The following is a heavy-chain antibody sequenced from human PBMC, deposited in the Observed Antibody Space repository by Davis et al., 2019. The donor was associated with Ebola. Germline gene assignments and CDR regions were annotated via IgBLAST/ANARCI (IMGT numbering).Heavy chain of an antibody. CDR1: GDSITSSGYH. CDR3: ARRRDGYNTFDS. V-gene: IGHV4-39*01. D-gene: IGHD5-24*01. CDR2: IHSSGSS. Sequence: PSETLSLTCTVSGDSITSSGYHWGWMRQPPGTRLEWIGSIHSSGSSAYNPSLQSRVTISVDTSKHHFSLKLSSVTAADTAVYYCARRRDGYNTFDSWGQGTLVTVSS. J-gene: IGHJ4*02.